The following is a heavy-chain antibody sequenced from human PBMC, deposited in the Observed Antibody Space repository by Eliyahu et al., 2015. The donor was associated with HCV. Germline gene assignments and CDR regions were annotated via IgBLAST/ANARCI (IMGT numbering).Heavy chain of an antibody. J-gene: IGHJ6*02. CDR1: GFTFXXYG. D-gene: IGHD1-26*01. CDR2: IWYDGSNK. Sequence: QVQLVESGGGVVQPGRSLRLSCAAXGFTFXXYGXHWVRQAPGKGLGWVAVIWYDGSNKYYADSVKGRFTISRDNSKNTLYLQMNSLRAEDTAVYYCAREKWELLSLDYYYGMDVWGQGTTVTVSS. V-gene: IGHV3-33*01. CDR3: AREKWELLSLDYYYGMDV.